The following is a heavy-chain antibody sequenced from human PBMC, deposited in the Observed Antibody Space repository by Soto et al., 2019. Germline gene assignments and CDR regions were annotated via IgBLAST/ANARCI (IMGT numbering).Heavy chain of an antibody. CDR1: GYTFTSYG. D-gene: IGHD4-17*01. CDR3: ARTVYGDYVGWFDP. J-gene: IGHJ5*02. V-gene: IGHV1-18*01. CDR2: ISAYNGNT. Sequence: ASVKVSCKASGYTFTSYGISWVRQAPGQGLEWMGWISAYNGNTNYAQKLQGRVTMTTDTSTSTAYMELRSLRSDDTAVYYCARTVYGDYVGWFDPWGQGPLVTVSS.